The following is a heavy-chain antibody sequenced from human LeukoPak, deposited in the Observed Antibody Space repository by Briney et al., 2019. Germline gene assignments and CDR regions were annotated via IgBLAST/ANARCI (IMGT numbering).Heavy chain of an antibody. CDR2: ISWNSGSI. CDR3: AKDMRGQGGNAFDY. Sequence: GGSLRLSCAASGFTFDDYAMHWVRQAPGKGLEWVSGISWNSGSIGYADSVTGRFTISRDNAKNSLYLQMNSLRAEDTALYYCAKDMRGQGGNAFDYWGQGTLVTVSS. V-gene: IGHV3-9*01. CDR1: GFTFDDYA. J-gene: IGHJ4*02. D-gene: IGHD4-23*01.